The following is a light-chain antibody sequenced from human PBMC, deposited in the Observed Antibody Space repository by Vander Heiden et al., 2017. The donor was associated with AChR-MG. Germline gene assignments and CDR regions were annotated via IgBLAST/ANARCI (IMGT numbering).Light chain of an antibody. CDR1: SSDIGGYNY. CDR2: DVT. V-gene: IGLV2-14*03. Sequence: QSALTQPASVSGSPGQSITISCTGTSSDIGGYNYVSWYQQHPGKAPELLIFDVTNRPSGVSDRFSGSKSGNTASLTISGLQAEDEADYFCNSYISSSTFFYVFGTGTKVTVL. CDR3: NSYISSSTFFYV. J-gene: IGLJ1*01.